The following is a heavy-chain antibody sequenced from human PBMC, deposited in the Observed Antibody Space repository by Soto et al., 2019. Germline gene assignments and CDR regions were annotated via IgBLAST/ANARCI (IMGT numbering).Heavy chain of an antibody. CDR3: ARAGYCSSTSCRERNWFDP. D-gene: IGHD2-2*03. Sequence: PSETLSLTCTVSGGSISSYYWSWIRQPPGKGLEWIGNIYYSGSTNYNPSLKSRVTISVDTSKNQFSLKLSSVTAADTAVYYCARAGYCSSTSCRERNWFDPWGQGTLVTVSS. CDR1: GGSISSYY. V-gene: IGHV4-59*01. CDR2: IYYSGST. J-gene: IGHJ5*02.